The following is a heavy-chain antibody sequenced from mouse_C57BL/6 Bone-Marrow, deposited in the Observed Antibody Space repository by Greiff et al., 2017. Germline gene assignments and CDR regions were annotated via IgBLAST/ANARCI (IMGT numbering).Heavy chain of an antibody. V-gene: IGHV4-1*01. Sequence: PASGVDFSRYWMSWVRRAPGKGLEWIGEINPDSSTINYAPSLKDKFIISRDNAKNTLYLQMSKVRSEDTALYYCASPYGSSSYWYFDVWGTGTTVTVSS. J-gene: IGHJ1*03. CDR1: GVDFSRYW. CDR2: INPDSSTI. CDR3: ASPYGSSSYWYFDV. D-gene: IGHD1-1*01.